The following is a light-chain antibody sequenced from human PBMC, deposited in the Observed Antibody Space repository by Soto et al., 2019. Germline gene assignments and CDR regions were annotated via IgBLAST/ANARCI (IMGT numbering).Light chain of an antibody. CDR2: GAS. CDR1: QIVSTTY. V-gene: IGKV3-20*01. J-gene: IGKJ1*01. Sequence: EIVLTQSPGTLSLSPGERATLSCRASQIVSTTYLAWYQQKAGQAPRLLIYGASRRATGIPDRFSGSGSGTEFTLTISGLQSEDFAVYYCQQYSNWPPWTFGPGTKVDIK. CDR3: QQYSNWPPWT.